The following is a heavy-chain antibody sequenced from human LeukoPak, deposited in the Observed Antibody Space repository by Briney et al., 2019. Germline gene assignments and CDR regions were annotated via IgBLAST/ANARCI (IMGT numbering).Heavy chain of an antibody. CDR3: ARDSTSAYSSSWLDYMDV. CDR1: GYTFTSYG. D-gene: IGHD6-13*01. V-gene: IGHV1-18*01. J-gene: IGHJ6*03. CDR2: ISAYNGNT. Sequence: GASVKVSCKASGYTFTSYGISWVRQAPGQGLEWMGWISAYNGNTNYAQELQGRVTMTTDTSTSTAYMELRSLRPDDTAVYYCARDSTSAYSSSWLDYMDVWGKGTTVTISS.